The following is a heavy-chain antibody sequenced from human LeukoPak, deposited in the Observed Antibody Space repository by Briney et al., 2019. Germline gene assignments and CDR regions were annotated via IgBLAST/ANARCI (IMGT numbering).Heavy chain of an antibody. CDR3: ARDLDYYGSGSYYNDNWFDP. D-gene: IGHD3-10*01. V-gene: IGHV3-66*01. J-gene: IGHJ5*02. CDR2: IYTSGST. Sequence: GGSLRLSCAASGVTVSSNYMTWVRQAPGKGLEWVSVIYTSGSTYYADSVKGRFTISRDNAKNSLYLQMNSLRAEDTAVYYCARDLDYYGSGSYYNDNWFDPWGQGTLVTVSS. CDR1: GVTVSSNY.